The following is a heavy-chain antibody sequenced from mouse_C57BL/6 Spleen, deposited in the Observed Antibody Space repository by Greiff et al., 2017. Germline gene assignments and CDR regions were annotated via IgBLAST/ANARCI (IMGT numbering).Heavy chain of an antibody. CDR2: INPNNGGT. CDR3: ARDSGYFDV. J-gene: IGHJ1*03. D-gene: IGHD3-1*01. V-gene: IGHV1-26*01. CDR1: GYTFTDYY. Sequence: EVQLQQSGPELVKPGASVKISCKASGYTFTDYYMNWVKQSHGKSLEWIGDINPNNGGTSYNQKFKGKATLTVDKSSSTAYMGLRSLTSEDSAVYYCARDSGYFDVWGTGTTVTVSS.